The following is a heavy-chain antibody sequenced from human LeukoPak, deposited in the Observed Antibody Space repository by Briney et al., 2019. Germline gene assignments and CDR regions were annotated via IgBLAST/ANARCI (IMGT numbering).Heavy chain of an antibody. D-gene: IGHD2-15*01. CDR1: GYTFTGYY. CDR2: INPNSGGT. Sequence: ASVKVSCKASGYTFTGYYMHWVRQAPGQGLEWMGWINPNSGGTNYAQKFQGRVTMTRDTSISTAYMELSRLRSDDTAVYYCARSVSKSRYCSGGSCYGKGWFDPWGQGTLVTVSS. V-gene: IGHV1-2*02. J-gene: IGHJ5*02. CDR3: ARSVSKSRYCSGGSCYGKGWFDP.